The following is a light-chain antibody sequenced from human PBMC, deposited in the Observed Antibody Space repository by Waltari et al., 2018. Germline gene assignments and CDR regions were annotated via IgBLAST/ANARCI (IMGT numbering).Light chain of an antibody. CDR1: SSNFGANYD. CDR3: QSFDSSLSSSV. J-gene: IGLJ3*02. Sequence: QSVLTQPPSMSGAPGQKVTIPCTGGSSNFGANYDVHWYQQFPGTAPKLLIFGNTNRPSGVPGRFSGSRSGTSAYLAIAGLQSEDEAFYYCQSFDSSLSSSVFGGGTNLTVL. V-gene: IGLV1-40*01. CDR2: GNT.